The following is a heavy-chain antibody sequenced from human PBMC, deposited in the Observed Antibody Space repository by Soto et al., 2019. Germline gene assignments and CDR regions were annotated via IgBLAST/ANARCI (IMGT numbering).Heavy chain of an antibody. CDR2: IIPIFGTA. D-gene: IGHD4-17*01. J-gene: IGHJ3*02. Sequence: ASVKVSCKASGGTFSSYAISWVRQAPGQGLEWMGGIIPIFGTANYAQKFQGRVTITADESTSTAYMELSSLRSEDTAVYYCARGRGDYDDFDIWGQGTMVTVSS. CDR3: ARGRGDYDDFDI. V-gene: IGHV1-69*13. CDR1: GGTFSSYA.